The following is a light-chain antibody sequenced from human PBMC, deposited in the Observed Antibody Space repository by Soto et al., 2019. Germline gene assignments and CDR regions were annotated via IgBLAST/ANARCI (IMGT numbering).Light chain of an antibody. Sequence: QSALTQPRSVSGSPGQSVTISCTGTSSDVGIYNYVSWYQHHPGKAPKLIIYDVIKRPSGVPDRFSGSKSGITASLTISGLQADDEADYYCCSYTSSSTRVFGGGTKLTVL. V-gene: IGLV2-11*01. CDR3: CSYTSSSTRV. CDR1: SSDVGIYNY. J-gene: IGLJ3*02. CDR2: DVI.